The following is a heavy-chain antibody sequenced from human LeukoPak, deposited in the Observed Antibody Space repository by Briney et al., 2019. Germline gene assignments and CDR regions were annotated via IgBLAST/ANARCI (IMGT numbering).Heavy chain of an antibody. CDR3: ARNRIAVAGSSGDYYGMDV. V-gene: IGHV3-30*14. D-gene: IGHD6-19*01. J-gene: IGHJ6*02. Sequence: PGGSLRLSCAASGFTFNNYAMHWVRQAPGKGLEWVSLISYHGSDEYYADSVKGRFTISRHNSKNTLYLQMNSLRAEDMAVYYCARNRIAVAGSSGDYYGMDVWGQGTTVTVSS. CDR1: GFTFNNYA. CDR2: ISYHGSDE.